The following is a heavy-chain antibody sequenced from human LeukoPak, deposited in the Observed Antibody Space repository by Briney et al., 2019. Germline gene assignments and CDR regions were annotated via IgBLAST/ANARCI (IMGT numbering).Heavy chain of an antibody. V-gene: IGHV3-21*04. D-gene: IGHD6-19*01. J-gene: IGHJ4*02. CDR1: GFTFSSYS. CDR3: AKLTTLRTPIAVAGTGPFFDY. Sequence: PGGSLRLSCAASGFTFSSYSMNWVRQAPGKGLEWVSSISSSSSYIYYADSVKGRFTISRDNSKNTLYLQMNSLRAEDTAVYYCAKLTTLRTPIAVAGTGPFFDYWGQGTLVTVSS. CDR2: ISSSSSYI.